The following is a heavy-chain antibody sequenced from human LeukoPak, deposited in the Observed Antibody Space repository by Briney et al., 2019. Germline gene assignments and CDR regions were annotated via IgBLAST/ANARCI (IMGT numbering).Heavy chain of an antibody. CDR2: IIPIFGTA. CDR1: GGTFSSYA. CDR3: ASANGPNYYGSGSYFNYYYMDV. V-gene: IGHV1-69*05. J-gene: IGHJ6*03. Sequence: GASVKVSCKASGGTFSSYAISWVRQAPGQGLEWMGGIIPIFGTANYAQKFQGRVTITTDESTSTAYMELSSLRSEDTAVYYCASANGPNYYGSGSYFNYYYMDVWGKGTTVTVSS. D-gene: IGHD3-10*01.